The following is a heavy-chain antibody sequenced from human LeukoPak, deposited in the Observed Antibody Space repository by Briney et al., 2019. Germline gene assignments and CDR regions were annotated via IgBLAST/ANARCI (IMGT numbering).Heavy chain of an antibody. CDR3: ASYEGGALLWFGESSFDY. J-gene: IGHJ4*02. V-gene: IGHV4-59*12. CDR1: GGSISSYY. D-gene: IGHD3-10*01. CDR2: IYYSGST. Sequence: SETLSLTCTVSGGSISSYYWSWIRQPPGKGLEWIGYIYYSGSTYYNPSLKSRVTISVDTSKNQFSLKLSSVTAADTAVYYCASYEGGALLWFGESSFDYWGQGTLVTVSS.